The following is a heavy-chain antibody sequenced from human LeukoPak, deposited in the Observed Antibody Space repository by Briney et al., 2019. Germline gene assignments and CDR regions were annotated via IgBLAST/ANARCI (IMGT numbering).Heavy chain of an antibody. CDR2: MKLDGGDK. V-gene: IGHV3-7*02. CDR1: RFAFSSYW. CDR3: ARGSRGAFDI. D-gene: IGHD6-19*01. J-gene: IGHJ3*02. Sequence: GGSLRLSCAASRFAFSSYWMSWVRLPPGKGLEMVANMKLDGGDKYYVGSLKGRFTISGDNAKNSLYLLMNSLRADDTAVYYCARGSRGAFDIWGQGTMVTVSS.